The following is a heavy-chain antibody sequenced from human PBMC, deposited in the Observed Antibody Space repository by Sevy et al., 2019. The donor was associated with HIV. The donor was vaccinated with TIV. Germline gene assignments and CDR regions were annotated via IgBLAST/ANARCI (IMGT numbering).Heavy chain of an antibody. J-gene: IGHJ4*02. Sequence: SETLSLTCTVSGGSISSYYWSWIRQPPGKGLEWIGYIYYSGSTNYNPSLKSRVTISVDTSKNQFSLRLSSVTAADTAVYYGARAIGATMCFDYWGQGTLVTVSS. CDR3: ARAIGATMCFDY. CDR1: GGSISSYY. D-gene: IGHD5-12*01. V-gene: IGHV4-59*01. CDR2: IYYSGST.